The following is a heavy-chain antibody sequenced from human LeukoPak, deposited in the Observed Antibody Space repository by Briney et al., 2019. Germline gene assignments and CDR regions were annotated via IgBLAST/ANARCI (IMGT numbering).Heavy chain of an antibody. Sequence: GGSLRLSCAASGFTFSSHGMHWVRQAPGMGLEWVAFIRSDGSNKFYVDSVKGRFTISRDNSKNTLYLQMNSLRAEDTAVYYCAKDLVVTAIDPDWFDPWGQGTLVTVSS. CDR2: IRSDGSNK. CDR3: AKDLVVTAIDPDWFDP. V-gene: IGHV3-30*02. J-gene: IGHJ5*02. D-gene: IGHD2-21*02. CDR1: GFTFSSHG.